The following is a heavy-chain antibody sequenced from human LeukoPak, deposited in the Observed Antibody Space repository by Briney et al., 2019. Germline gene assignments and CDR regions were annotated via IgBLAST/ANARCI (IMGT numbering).Heavy chain of an antibody. V-gene: IGHV3-48*02. J-gene: IGHJ4*02. D-gene: IGHD1-26*01. CDR2: ITGGSSSI. CDR3: ARFRGTYYHFDY. Sequence: PGGSLRLSCAASGFTFSSYSMNWLRQAPGKGLEWVSYITGGSSSIYYADSVKGRFTISRDDAKNSLYLQMNSLRDEDTAMYYCARFRGTYYHFDYWGQGTLVTV. CDR1: GFTFSSYS.